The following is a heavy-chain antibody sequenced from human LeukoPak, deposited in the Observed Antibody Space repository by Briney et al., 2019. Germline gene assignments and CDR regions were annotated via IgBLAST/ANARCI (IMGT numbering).Heavy chain of an antibody. D-gene: IGHD6-19*01. CDR2: ISGSGGST. CDR3: AKDESSGGWYGLNTY. V-gene: IGHV3-23*01. CDR1: GFTFSSYA. Sequence: PGGSLRLSCAASGFTFSSYAMSWVRQAPGKGLEWVSAISGSGGSTYYADSVKGRFTISRDNSKNTLYLQMNSLRAEDTAVYYCAKDESSGGWYGLNTYWGQGTLVTVSS. J-gene: IGHJ4*02.